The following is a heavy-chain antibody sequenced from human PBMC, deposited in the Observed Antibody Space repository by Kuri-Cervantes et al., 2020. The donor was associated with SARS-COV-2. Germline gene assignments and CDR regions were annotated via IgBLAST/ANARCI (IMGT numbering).Heavy chain of an antibody. Sequence: ASVKVSCKASGYTFTGYYMHWVRQAPGQGLEWMGWINPNSGGTNYAQKFQGRVTMTRDTSISTAYMELSRLRSDDTAVDYCARPIAAAEYYFDYWGQGTLVTVSS. CDR2: INPNSGGT. CDR3: ARPIAAAEYYFDY. D-gene: IGHD6-13*01. J-gene: IGHJ4*02. V-gene: IGHV1-2*02. CDR1: GYTFTGYY.